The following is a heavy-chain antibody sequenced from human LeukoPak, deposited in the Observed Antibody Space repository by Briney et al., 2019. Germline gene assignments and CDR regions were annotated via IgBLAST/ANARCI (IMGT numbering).Heavy chain of an antibody. D-gene: IGHD3-10*01. V-gene: IGHV4-34*01. Sequence: SETLSLTCAVYGGSFSGYYWSWIRQPPGKGLEWIGEINHSGSTNYNPSLKSRVTISVDTSKNQFSLKLSSVTAADTAVYYCARRVWFGELLNFDYWGQGTLVTVSS. CDR3: ARRVWFGELLNFDY. CDR1: GGSFSGYY. CDR2: INHSGST. J-gene: IGHJ4*02.